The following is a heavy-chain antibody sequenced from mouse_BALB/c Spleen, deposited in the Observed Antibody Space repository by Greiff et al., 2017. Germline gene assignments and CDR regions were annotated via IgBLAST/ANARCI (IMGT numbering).Heavy chain of an antibody. Sequence: EVKVVESGGGLVKPGGSLKLSCAASGFTFSSYAMSWVRQTPEKRLEWVASISSGGSTYYPDSVKGRFTISRDNARNILYLQMSSLRSEDTAMYYCARGGDYGAWCAYWGQGTLVTVSA. CDR1: GFTFSSYA. D-gene: IGHD1-2*01. CDR3: ARGGDYGAWCAY. CDR2: ISSGGST. V-gene: IGHV5-6-5*01. J-gene: IGHJ3*01.